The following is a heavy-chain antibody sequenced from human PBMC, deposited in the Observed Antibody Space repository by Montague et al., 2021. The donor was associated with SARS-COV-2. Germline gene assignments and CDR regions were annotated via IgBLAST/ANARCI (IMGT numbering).Heavy chain of an antibody. CDR1: GDSVSSNSAA. D-gene: IGHD6-13*01. CDR2: SYYRSKWYN. J-gene: IGHJ4*02. Sequence: CAISGDSVSSNSAAWNWIRQSPSIDLEWLGRSYYRSKWYNDYAVSVKSRITINPDTSKNQFSLQLNSVTPEDTAVYYCARDGGLYSSSWYLGYFDYWGQGTLVTVSS. CDR3: ARDGGLYSSSWYLGYFDY. V-gene: IGHV6-1*01.